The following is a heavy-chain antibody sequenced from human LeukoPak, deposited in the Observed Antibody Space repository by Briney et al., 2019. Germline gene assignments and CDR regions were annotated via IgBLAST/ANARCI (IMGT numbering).Heavy chain of an antibody. D-gene: IGHD2-15*01. CDR1: GGSFSGYY. CDR2: INHSGST. J-gene: IGHJ5*02. Sequence: PSETLSLTCAVYGGSFSGYYWSWIRQPPGKGLEWIGEINHSGSTNYNPSLKSRVTISVDTSKNQFSLKLSSVTAADTAVYYCARDGSRVGYCSGGSCYRPLNWFDPWGQGTLVTVSS. CDR3: ARDGSRVGYCSGGSCYRPLNWFDP. V-gene: IGHV4-34*01.